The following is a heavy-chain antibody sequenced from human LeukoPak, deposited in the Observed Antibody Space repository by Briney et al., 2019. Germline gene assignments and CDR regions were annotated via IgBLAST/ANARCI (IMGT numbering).Heavy chain of an antibody. J-gene: IGHJ4*02. CDR3: ARLQTWGYFDY. V-gene: IGHV4-59*08. CDR1: GGSISSNY. Sequence: SETLSLTCTVSGGSISSNYWSWIPQPPGKGLEWIGHIYYSGSTNYNPSLKSRVTISVDTSKNQFSLKVSSVTAADTAVYYCARLQTWGYFDYWGQGTLVTVPS. CDR2: IYYSGST. D-gene: IGHD7-27*01.